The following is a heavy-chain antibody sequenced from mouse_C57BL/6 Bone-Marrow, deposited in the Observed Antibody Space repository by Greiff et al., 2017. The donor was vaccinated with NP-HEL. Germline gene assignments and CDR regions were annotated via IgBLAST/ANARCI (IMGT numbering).Heavy chain of an antibody. D-gene: IGHD1-1*01. CDR2: IYPGDGDT. CDR1: GYAFSSYW. Sequence: QVQLQQSGAELVKPGASVKISCKASGYAFSSYWMNWVKQRPGKGLEWIGQIYPGDGDTNYNGKFKGKATLTADKSSSTAYMQLSSLTSEDSAVYFCARSSSSYFYYYAMDYWGKGTSVTVSS. CDR3: ARSSSSYFYYYAMDY. V-gene: IGHV1-80*01. J-gene: IGHJ4*01.